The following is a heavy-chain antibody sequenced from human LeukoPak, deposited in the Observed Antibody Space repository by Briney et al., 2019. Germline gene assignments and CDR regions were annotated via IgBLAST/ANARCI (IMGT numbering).Heavy chain of an antibody. J-gene: IGHJ4*02. CDR1: GFSFSSYG. CDR2: IRSDGSNK. D-gene: IGHD3-22*01. V-gene: IGHV3-30*02. Sequence: PGGSLRLSCAGSGFSFSSYGMHWVRQAPGKGLEWMAFIRSDGSNKYYADSVKGRFTISRDNSKNTLYLQMNSLRAEDTAVYYCARVIGYYYDSSGPPGDYWGQGTLVTVSS. CDR3: ARVIGYYYDSSGPPGDY.